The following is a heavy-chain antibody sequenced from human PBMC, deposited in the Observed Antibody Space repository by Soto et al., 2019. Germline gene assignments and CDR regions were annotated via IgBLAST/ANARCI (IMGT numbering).Heavy chain of an antibody. CDR1: GGSLSIYA. D-gene: IGHD3-16*02. CDR3: ARSTAVIGFIPFDY. J-gene: IGHJ4*02. Sequence: SVKGYWKTSGGSLSIYAGGRGRQATGQGLGWMGGIIPIFGTANYAQKFQGRVTITADESTSTAYMELSSLRSEDTAVYYCARSTAVIGFIPFDYWGQGTLVTVSS. V-gene: IGHV1-69*01. CDR2: IIPIFGTA.